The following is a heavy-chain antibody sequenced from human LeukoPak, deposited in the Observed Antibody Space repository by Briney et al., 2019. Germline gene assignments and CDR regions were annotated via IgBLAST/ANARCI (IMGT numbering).Heavy chain of an antibody. V-gene: IGHV3-23*01. D-gene: IGHD3-22*01. CDR2: ISGSGGST. Sequence: GGSLRLSCAASGFTFSSYAMSWVRQAPGKGPEWVSAISGSGGSTYYADSVKGRFTISRDNSKNTLYLQMNSLRAEDTAVYYCAKASDYYDSSGDYWGQGTLVTVSS. CDR1: GFTFSSYA. J-gene: IGHJ4*02. CDR3: AKASDYYDSSGDY.